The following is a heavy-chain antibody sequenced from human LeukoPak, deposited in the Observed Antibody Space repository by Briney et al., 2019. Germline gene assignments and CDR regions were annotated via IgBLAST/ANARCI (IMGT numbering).Heavy chain of an antibody. CDR2: IWGSGGTI. J-gene: IGHJ4*02. CDR3: VRDPDALDY. CDR1: GFTFSSYS. Sequence: PGGSLRLSCVASGFTFSSYSMNWVRQARGKGLEWVSYIWGSGGTIYYADSVKGRFTISRDNAKNSVYLQMNGLRDEDTAVYYCVRDPDALDYWGQGTLVTVSS. V-gene: IGHV3-48*02.